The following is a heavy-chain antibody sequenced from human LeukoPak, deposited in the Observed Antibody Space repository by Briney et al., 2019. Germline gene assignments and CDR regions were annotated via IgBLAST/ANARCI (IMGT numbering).Heavy chain of an antibody. CDR1: GYSFTSYW. J-gene: IGHJ4*02. CDR3: ARGARIAARPYYFDY. Sequence: GGSLRLSCKGSGYSFTSYWIGWVRQMPGKGLEWMGIIYPGDSDTRYSPSFQGQVTISADKSISTAYLQWGSLKASDTAMYYCARGARIAARPYYFDYWGQGTLVTVSS. CDR2: IYPGDSDT. D-gene: IGHD6-6*01. V-gene: IGHV5-51*01.